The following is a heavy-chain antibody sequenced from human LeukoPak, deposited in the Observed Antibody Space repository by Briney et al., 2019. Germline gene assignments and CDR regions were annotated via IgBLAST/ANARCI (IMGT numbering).Heavy chain of an antibody. V-gene: IGHV3-9*01. CDR3: ARGNRDSSGFYYYYGMDV. J-gene: IGHJ6*02. CDR2: ISWNSNNI. CDR1: GFTFDDYA. D-gene: IGHD6-19*01. Sequence: PGGSLRLSCAASGFTFDDYAMFWVRQAPGMGLEWVSGISWNSNNIGYAASVKGRFTISRDNAKNSLYLQMNSLRAEDAAFYYCARGNRDSSGFYYYYGMDVWGQGTTVTVSS.